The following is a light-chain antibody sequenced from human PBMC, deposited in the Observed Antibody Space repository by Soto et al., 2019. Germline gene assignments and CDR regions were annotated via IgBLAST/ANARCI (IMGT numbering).Light chain of an antibody. CDR1: SSNIGSNS. Sequence: QSVLTQPPSASGTPGQRGTISCSGSSSNIGSNSVNWYQQLPGTAPKLLVYSNDRRPTGVPDRFPGSKSGTSASLDLSGLQSEDEADYYCAGWDDRMNGYVFGTGTKVTVL. V-gene: IGLV1-44*01. CDR2: SND. J-gene: IGLJ1*01. CDR3: AGWDDRMNGYV.